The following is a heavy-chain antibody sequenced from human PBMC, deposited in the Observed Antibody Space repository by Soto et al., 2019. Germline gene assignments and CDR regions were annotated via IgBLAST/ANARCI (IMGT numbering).Heavy chain of an antibody. CDR2: IKQDGSEK. D-gene: IGHD3-3*01. Sequence: GGSLRLSCAASGFTFSSYWMSWVRQAPGKGLEWVANIKQDGSEKYYVDSVKGRFTISRDNAKNSLYLQMNSLRAEDTAVYYCARSGVPMEWLLNDYWGQGTLVTVSS. CDR1: GFTFSSYW. J-gene: IGHJ4*02. CDR3: ARSGVPMEWLLNDY. V-gene: IGHV3-7*01.